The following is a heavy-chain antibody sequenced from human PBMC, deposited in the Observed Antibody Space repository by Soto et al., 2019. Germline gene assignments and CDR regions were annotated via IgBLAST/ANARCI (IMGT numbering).Heavy chain of an antibody. CDR2: IIPILGIA. J-gene: IGHJ4*02. D-gene: IGHD2-15*01. CDR3: AGQRKVDSYFDY. CDR1: GGTFSSYT. V-gene: IGHV1-69*02. Sequence: QVQLVQSGAEVKKPGSSVKVSCKASGGTFSSYTISWVRQAPGQGLEWMGRIIPILGIANYAQKFQGRVTITADKSTSTAYMEMSSLRSEDTAVYYCAGQRKVDSYFDYWGQGTLVTVSS.